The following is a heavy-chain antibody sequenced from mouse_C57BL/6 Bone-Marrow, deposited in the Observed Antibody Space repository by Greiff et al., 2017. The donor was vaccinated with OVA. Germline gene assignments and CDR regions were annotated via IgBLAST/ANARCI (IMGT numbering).Heavy chain of an antibody. J-gene: IGHJ4*01. Sequence: DVLLVESGGGLVQPGGSLKLSCAASGFTFSDYYMYWVRQTPEKRLEWVAYISNGGGSTYYPDNVKGRFTFSRDNAKNTLYLQMSRLKSEDTAMYYCAREEGTGYYAMEYWGQGTSVTVAS. V-gene: IGHV5-12*01. CDR3: AREEGTGYYAMEY. D-gene: IGHD4-1*01. CDR2: ISNGGGST. CDR1: GFTFSDYY.